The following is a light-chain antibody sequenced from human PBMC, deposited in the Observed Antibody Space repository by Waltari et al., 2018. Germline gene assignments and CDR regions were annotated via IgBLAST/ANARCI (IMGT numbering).Light chain of an antibody. Sequence: EIVMTQSAATLSVSPGERATLSCRASQSVRGNLAWYQQKPGQAPRLLISGASTRATGIPARFSGSESGTEFTLTISSLQSEDFAVYYCQQYNNWPYTFGQGTKLEIK. V-gene: IGKV3-15*01. CDR2: GAS. J-gene: IGKJ2*01. CDR3: QQYNNWPYT. CDR1: QSVRGN.